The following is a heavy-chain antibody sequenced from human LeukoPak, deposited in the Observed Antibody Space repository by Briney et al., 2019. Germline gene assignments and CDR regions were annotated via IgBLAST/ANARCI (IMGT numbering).Heavy chain of an antibody. J-gene: IGHJ4*02. CDR1: GFTFSSYA. CDR2: IVGSGDST. CDR3: AKGNTGSYYSALDY. D-gene: IGHD1-26*01. V-gene: IGHV3-23*01. Sequence: GGSLRLSCAASGFTFSSYAMSWVRQAPGKGLEWVSSIVGSGDSTIYADSVKGRFTISRDNSKHTLYLQMNSLRAEDTAVYYCAKGNTGSYYSALDYWGQGILVTVSS.